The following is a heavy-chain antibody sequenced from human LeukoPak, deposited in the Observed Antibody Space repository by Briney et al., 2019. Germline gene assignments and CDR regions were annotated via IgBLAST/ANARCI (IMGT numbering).Heavy chain of an antibody. V-gene: IGHV4-38-2*01. CDR1: GYSISRGYY. J-gene: IGHJ5*02. Sequence: SETLSLTCAVSGYSISRGYYWGWIRQPPGKGLEWIGCIYHSGSTYYNPSLKSRVTISVDTSKTQCSLKLCSVTAADTAVYYCASRVYYYGSGSYYSWFDPWGQGTLVTVSS. D-gene: IGHD3-10*01. CDR2: IYHSGST. CDR3: ASRVYYYGSGSYYSWFDP.